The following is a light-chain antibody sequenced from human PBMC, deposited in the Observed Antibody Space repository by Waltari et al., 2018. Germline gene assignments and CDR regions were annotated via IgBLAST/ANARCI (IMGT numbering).Light chain of an antibody. Sequence: QSVLTQPPSASEAARKSVTISCSGSNSNIGRHTISWYQHLPGTAPKLLIYHNDQRASGVSDRFSGSKSGTSASLAIGGLQTEDEADYYCATWDESLNDYIFGTGTRLTVL. CDR2: HND. V-gene: IGLV1-44*01. J-gene: IGLJ1*01. CDR3: ATWDESLNDYI. CDR1: NSNIGRHT.